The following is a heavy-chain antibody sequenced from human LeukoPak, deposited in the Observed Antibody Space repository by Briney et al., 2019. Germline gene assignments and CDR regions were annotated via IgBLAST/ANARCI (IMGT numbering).Heavy chain of an antibody. V-gene: IGHV4-34*01. Sequence: ASETLSLTCAVYGGSFSGYYCSLIRQPPGKGLEWIGEINHSGSTNYNPSLKSRVTISVDTSKNQFSLKLSTVTAADTAVYYCARGRPLRFDYWGQGTLVTVSS. D-gene: IGHD6-6*01. CDR1: GGSFSGYY. J-gene: IGHJ4*02. CDR3: ARGRPLRFDY. CDR2: INHSGST.